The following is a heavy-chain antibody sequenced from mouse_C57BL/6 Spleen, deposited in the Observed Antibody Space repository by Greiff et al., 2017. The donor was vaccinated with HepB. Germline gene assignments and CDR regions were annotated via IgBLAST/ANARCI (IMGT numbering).Heavy chain of an antibody. CDR2: ISSGGSYT. CDR3: ARPRGTNYYAMDY. Sequence: EVQRVESGGDLVKPGGSLKLSCAASGFTFSSYGMSWVRQTPDKRLEWVATISSGGSYTYYPDSVKGRFTISRDNAKNTLYLQMSSLKSEDTAMYYCARPRGTNYYAMDYWGQGTSVTVSS. J-gene: IGHJ4*01. D-gene: IGHD2-14*01. CDR1: GFTFSSYG. V-gene: IGHV5-6*01.